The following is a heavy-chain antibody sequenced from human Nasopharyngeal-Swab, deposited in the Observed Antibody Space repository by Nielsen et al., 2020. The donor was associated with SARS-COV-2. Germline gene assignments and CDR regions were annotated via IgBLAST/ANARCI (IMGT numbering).Heavy chain of an antibody. D-gene: IGHD5-12*01. Sequence: GGSLRLSCAASGFTFSNFAMSWVRQAPGKGLEWVSVISGDSDSTYYTDSVRGRFTISRDNSKNTLNLQMNNLRAEDTAIYYCAKDRDSGDDSEEYYHYYGMDVWGQEAPVTVSS. CDR1: GFTFSNFA. CDR2: ISGDSDST. CDR3: AKDRDSGDDSEEYYHYYGMDV. J-gene: IGHJ6*02. V-gene: IGHV3-23*01.